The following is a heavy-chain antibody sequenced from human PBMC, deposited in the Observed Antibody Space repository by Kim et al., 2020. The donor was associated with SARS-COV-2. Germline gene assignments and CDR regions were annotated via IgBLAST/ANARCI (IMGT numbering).Heavy chain of an antibody. V-gene: IGHV3-23*02. Sequence: GGSLRLSCAASGFIFSNYAMSWVRQAPGKGLEWVSTISGTAANTYYGESVKGRITTSRDNSKSTLYLQMHSLRPEAAAIYFCARDLAGVWGALFYWGPG. D-gene: IGHD3-16*01. CDR3: ARDLAGVWGALFY. CDR1: GFIFSNYA. J-gene: IGHJ4*02. CDR2: ISGTAANT.